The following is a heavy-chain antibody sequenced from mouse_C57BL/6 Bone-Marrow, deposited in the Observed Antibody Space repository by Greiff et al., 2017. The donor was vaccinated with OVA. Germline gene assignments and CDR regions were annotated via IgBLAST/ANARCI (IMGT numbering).Heavy chain of an antibody. J-gene: IGHJ2*01. CDR2: IYPGSGNT. CDR1: GYTFTDYY. CDR3: ARSLYFDY. V-gene: IGHV1-76*01. Sequence: QVQLQPSGAELVRPGASVKLSCKASGYTFTDYYINWVKQRPGQGLEWIARIYPGSGNTYYNEKFKGKATLTAEKSSSTAYMQLSSLTSEDSAVYFCARSLYFDYWGQGTTLTVSS.